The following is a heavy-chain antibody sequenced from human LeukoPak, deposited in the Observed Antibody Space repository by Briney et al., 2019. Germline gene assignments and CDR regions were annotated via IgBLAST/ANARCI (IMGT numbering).Heavy chain of an antibody. J-gene: IGHJ4*02. D-gene: IGHD3-22*01. Sequence: ASVKVSCKASGYTFTSYGISWVRQAPGQGLEWMGWISAYNGNTNYAQKLQGRVTMITDTSTSTAYMELRSLRSDDTAVYYCARIGDAWYYYDSSGYYYWGQGTLVTVSS. CDR1: GYTFTSYG. V-gene: IGHV1-18*01. CDR2: ISAYNGNT. CDR3: ARIGDAWYYYDSSGYYY.